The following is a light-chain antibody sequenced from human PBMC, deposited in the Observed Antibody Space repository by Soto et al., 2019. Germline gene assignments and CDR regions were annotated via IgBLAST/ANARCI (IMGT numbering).Light chain of an antibody. J-gene: IGLJ3*02. CDR1: GSDIGDYNY. CDR2: DVS. V-gene: IGLV2-14*01. CDR3: SSYTSTSRLEV. Sequence: QSVLTQPASVSGSPGQSITISCNGTGSDIGDYNYVSWYQHHPGKAPKLMIYDVSNRPSGISNRFFGSKSGNTASLTISGLQAEDEANYYCSSYTSTSRLEVFGGGTKVTVL.